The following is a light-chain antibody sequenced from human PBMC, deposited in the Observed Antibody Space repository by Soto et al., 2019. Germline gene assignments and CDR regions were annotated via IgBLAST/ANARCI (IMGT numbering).Light chain of an antibody. Sequence: DIVMTQSPDSLAVSLGERATINCKSSQSVLYSSDNKNYLAWYQQKPGQPPNLLIYWASTRESGVTDRFSGSGSGTDFTLTISILQAEDVAVYYCQQYDTTPWTFGQGTKVEIK. J-gene: IGKJ1*01. V-gene: IGKV4-1*01. CDR3: QQYDTTPWT. CDR2: WAS. CDR1: QSVLYSSDNKNY.